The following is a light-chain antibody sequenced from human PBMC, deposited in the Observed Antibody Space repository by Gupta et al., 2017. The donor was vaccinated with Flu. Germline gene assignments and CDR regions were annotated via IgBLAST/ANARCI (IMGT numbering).Light chain of an antibody. CDR3: SSYTSSNTHV. V-gene: IGLV2-14*01. CDR2: EVS. Sequence: SALTQPASVSGSPGPSITISCTGTSSDVGGYHLVSWYQHHPGKAPKLMIYEVSNRPPGVADRFSGSKSDNTASLTISGLQEEDEAEYYCSSYTSSNTHVFGTGTKVTVL. CDR1: SSDVGGYHL. J-gene: IGLJ1*01.